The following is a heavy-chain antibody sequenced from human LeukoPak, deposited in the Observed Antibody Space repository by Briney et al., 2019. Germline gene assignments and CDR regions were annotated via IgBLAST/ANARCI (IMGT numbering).Heavy chain of an antibody. J-gene: IGHJ6*02. V-gene: IGHV3-23*01. CDR3: ARDCSSTSCYISPNYYYGMDV. Sequence: GASLRLSCAASGFTFSNYAMSWVRQAPGKGLEWVSAITGSGGNTYYADSVKGRFTISRDNSKNTLYLQMNSLRAEDTAVYYCARDCSSTSCYISPNYYYGMDVWGQGTTVTVSS. D-gene: IGHD2-2*02. CDR2: ITGSGGNT. CDR1: GFTFSNYA.